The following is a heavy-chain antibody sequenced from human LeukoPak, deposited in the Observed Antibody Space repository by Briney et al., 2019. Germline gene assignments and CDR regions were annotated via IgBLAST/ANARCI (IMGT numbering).Heavy chain of an antibody. J-gene: IGHJ6*03. CDR2: IRYDESNK. CDR3: ASITTDYYYYMDV. Sequence: GGSLRLSCAASGFTFSSYGMHWVRQAPGKGLEWVAFIRYDESNKYYADSVKGRFTISRDNSKNTLYLQMYSLRAEDTAVYYCASITTDYYYYMDVWGKGTTVTVSS. D-gene: IGHD4-11*01. CDR1: GFTFSSYG. V-gene: IGHV3-30*02.